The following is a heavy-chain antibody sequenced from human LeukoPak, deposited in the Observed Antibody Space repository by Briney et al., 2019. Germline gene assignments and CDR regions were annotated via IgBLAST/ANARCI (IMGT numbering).Heavy chain of an antibody. CDR3: ARDFYDGSGTYYIGY. J-gene: IGHJ4*02. V-gene: IGHV3-33*08. D-gene: IGHD3-10*01. CDR2: IWRDGSNK. Sequence: QTGGSLRLSCAASGFTLSTYNAHWVRQAPGKGLEWVAVIWRDGSNKYYADSVKGRFTISRDNSKGTLYLQMKSLTAEDTAVYYCARDFYDGSGTYYIGYWGQGTLVTVSS. CDR1: GFTLSTYN.